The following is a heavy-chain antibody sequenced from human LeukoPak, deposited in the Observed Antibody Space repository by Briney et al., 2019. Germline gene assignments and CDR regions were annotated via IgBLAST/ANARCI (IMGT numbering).Heavy chain of an antibody. D-gene: IGHD3-10*01. J-gene: IGHJ5*02. CDR3: ARVLWFGELSPNWFDP. CDR2: IYHSGST. CDR1: GYSISSGYY. Sequence: PSETLSLTCTVSGYSISSGYYWGWIRQPPGKGLEWNGSIYHSGSTYYNPSLKSRVTISVDTSKNQFSPKLSSVTAADTAVYYCARVLWFGELSPNWFDPWGQGTLVTVSS. V-gene: IGHV4-38-2*02.